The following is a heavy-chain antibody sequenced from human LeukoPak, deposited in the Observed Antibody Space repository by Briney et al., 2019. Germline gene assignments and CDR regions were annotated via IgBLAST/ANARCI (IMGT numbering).Heavy chain of an antibody. D-gene: IGHD3-22*01. Sequence: GESLKISCKASGQSFTNYWIGWVRQMPGKGLEWMGIIHPLDSTTLYTPSFQGQVTISADKSISTAYFQWSSLQPSDTAMYYCARRYYHSTEFDPWGQGTLVTVSS. V-gene: IGHV5-51*03. CDR2: IHPLDSTT. J-gene: IGHJ5*02. CDR3: ARRYYHSTEFDP. CDR1: GQSFTNYW.